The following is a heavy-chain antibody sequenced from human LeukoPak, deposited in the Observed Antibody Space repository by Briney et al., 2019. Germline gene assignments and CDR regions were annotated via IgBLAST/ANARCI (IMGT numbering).Heavy chain of an antibody. J-gene: IGHJ4*02. Sequence: PGGSLRLSCAASGFTFSSYSMNWVRQAPGKGLEWVSSISSSSSYTYYADSVKGRFTISRDNAKNSLYLQMNSLRAEDTAVYYCAREVSRYGGKDDYWGQGTLVTVSS. CDR3: AREVSRYGGKDDY. V-gene: IGHV3-21*01. CDR1: GFTFSSYS. CDR2: ISSSSSYT. D-gene: IGHD4-23*01.